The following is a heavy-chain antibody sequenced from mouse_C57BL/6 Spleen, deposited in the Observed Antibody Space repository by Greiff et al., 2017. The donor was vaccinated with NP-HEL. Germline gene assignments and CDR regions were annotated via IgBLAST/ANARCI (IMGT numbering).Heavy chain of an antibody. Sequence: VQLKESGPGLVKPSQSLSLTCSVTGYSITSGYYWNWIRQFPGNKLEWMGYISYDGSNNYNPSLKNRISITRDTSKNQFFLKLNSVTTEDTATYYCAILTRDYWGQGTSVTVSS. CDR1: GYSITSGYY. J-gene: IGHJ4*01. V-gene: IGHV3-6*01. D-gene: IGHD1-1*01. CDR3: AILTRDY. CDR2: ISYDGSN.